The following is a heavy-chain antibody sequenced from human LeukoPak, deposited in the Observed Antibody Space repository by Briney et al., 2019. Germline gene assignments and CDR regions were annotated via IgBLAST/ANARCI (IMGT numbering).Heavy chain of an antibody. CDR2: IYTSGST. Sequence: PSQTLSLTCTVSGGSISSGSYYWSWIRQPAGKGLGWIGRIYTSGSTNYNPSLKSRVTTSVDTSKNQFSLKLSSVTAADTAVYYCARDYWYYYGSGSYYPNWFDPWGQGTLVTVSS. CDR3: ARDYWYYYGSGSYYPNWFDP. V-gene: IGHV4-61*02. D-gene: IGHD3-10*01. J-gene: IGHJ5*02. CDR1: GGSISSGSYY.